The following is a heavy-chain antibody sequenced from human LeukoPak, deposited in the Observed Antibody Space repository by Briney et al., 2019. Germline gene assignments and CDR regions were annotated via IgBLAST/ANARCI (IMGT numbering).Heavy chain of an antibody. CDR3: ASRIAARPDAYWFDP. CDR1: GGTFSSYA. Sequence: ASVKVSCKASGGTFSSYAISWVRQAPGQGLEWMGWIIPILGIANYAQKFQGRVTITADKSTSTAYMELSSLRSEDTAVYYCASRIAARPDAYWFDPWGQGTLVTVSS. V-gene: IGHV1-69*10. CDR2: IIPILGIA. J-gene: IGHJ5*02. D-gene: IGHD6-6*01.